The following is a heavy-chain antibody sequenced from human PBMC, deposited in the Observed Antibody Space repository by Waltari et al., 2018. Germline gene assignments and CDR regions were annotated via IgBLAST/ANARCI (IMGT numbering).Heavy chain of an antibody. CDR3: ARVGRSSFDY. J-gene: IGHJ4*02. CDR1: GGTFTSYA. D-gene: IGHD3-10*01. V-gene: IGHV1-69*12. Sequence: VQLVQSGAEVKKPGSSVKVSCKASGGTFTSYAINWVRQAPGQGLEWMGGIIPVFGTAKYAQKFQGRVTISADESTSTAYMELNSLRSEDTAVYYCARVGRSSFDYWGQGTLVTVSS. CDR2: IIPVFGTA.